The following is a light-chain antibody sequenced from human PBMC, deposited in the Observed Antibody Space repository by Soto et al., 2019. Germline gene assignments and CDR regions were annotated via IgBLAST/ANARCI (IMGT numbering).Light chain of an antibody. CDR2: PAS. CDR1: QSIRNW. Sequence: IQMTQSTSTLSASVGDRVTIPCRASQSIRNWLAWYQQKPGKAPELLIHPASRLQSGVPSRFSGSGSGTEFTLNISSLQPDDFATYYCQQYNSPSGTFGQGTKVDIK. CDR3: QQYNSPSGT. J-gene: IGKJ1*01. V-gene: IGKV1-5*03.